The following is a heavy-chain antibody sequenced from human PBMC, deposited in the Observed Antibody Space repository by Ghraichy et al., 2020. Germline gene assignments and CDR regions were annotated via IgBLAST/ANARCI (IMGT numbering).Heavy chain of an antibody. D-gene: IGHD2-2*01. CDR3: ARRDCTSTSCLYYYYGMDV. Sequence: GGSLRLSCAASGFTFSSYWMSWVRQAPGKGLEWVANIKQDGSEKYYVDSVKGRFTISRDNAKNSLYLQMNSLRDEDTAVYYCARRDCTSTSCLYYYYGMDVWGQGTTVTVSS. CDR2: IKQDGSEK. V-gene: IGHV3-7*01. CDR1: GFTFSSYW. J-gene: IGHJ6*02.